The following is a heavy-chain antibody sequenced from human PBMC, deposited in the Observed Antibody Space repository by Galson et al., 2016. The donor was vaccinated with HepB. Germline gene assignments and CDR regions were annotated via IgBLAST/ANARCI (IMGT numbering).Heavy chain of an antibody. V-gene: IGHV4-34*01. CDR1: RGPFSGYH. J-gene: IGHJ4*02. CDR2: INHGGST. D-gene: IGHD2-15*01. CDR3: ARGGCSGGSCYPLDY. Sequence: ETLSLTCAAYRGPFSGYHWTWIRQPPGKGLEWIGEINHGGSTNYNPSLKSRVTISVDTSKNQFSLRLSSVTAADTAVYYCARGGCSGGSCYPLDYWGQGTPVTVSS.